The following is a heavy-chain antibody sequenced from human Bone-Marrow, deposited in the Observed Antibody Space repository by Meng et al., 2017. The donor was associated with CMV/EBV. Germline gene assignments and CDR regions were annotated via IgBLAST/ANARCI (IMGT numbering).Heavy chain of an antibody. CDR1: GFTFSSYW. CDR2: IKQDGSEK. J-gene: IGHJ6*02. D-gene: IGHD3-10*01. CDR3: ARDLNYYGSGEEQGGMDV. V-gene: IGHV3-7*01. Sequence: GGSLRLSCAASGFTFSSYWMSWVRQAPGKGLEWVANIKQDGSEKYYVDSVKGRFTISRDNAKNSLYLQMNSLRAEDTAVYYCARDLNYYGSGEEQGGMDVWGQGTTVTVSS.